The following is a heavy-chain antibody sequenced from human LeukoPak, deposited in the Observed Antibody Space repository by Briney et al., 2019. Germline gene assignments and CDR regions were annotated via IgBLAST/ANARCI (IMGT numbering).Heavy chain of an antibody. V-gene: IGHV4-39*01. D-gene: IGHD3-10*01. CDR2: IHYSGST. CDR3: ARHAHGRFVDY. CDR1: GGSFSSSTYF. J-gene: IGHJ4*02. Sequence: SETLSLTCTVSGGSFSSSTYFWAWIRQPPGKGLEWIGSIHYSGSTYYILSLKSRVTVSADTSKNQFSLRVSSVTAADTAVYYCARHAHGRFVDYWGQGTLVTVSS.